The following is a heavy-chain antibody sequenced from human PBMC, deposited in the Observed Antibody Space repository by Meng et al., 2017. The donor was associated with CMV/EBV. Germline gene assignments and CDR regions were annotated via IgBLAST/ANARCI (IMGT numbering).Heavy chain of an antibody. Sequence: ISADSVSGNRAIWHLIRQSPSRGLEWLGRTYYRSRWYNDYAVSVKSRIIITPDTSKNHFSLQLNSVTPEDTAIYYCTRSDGRNHFDYWGLGSLVTVSS. CDR1: ADSVSGNRAI. D-gene: IGHD1-26*01. J-gene: IGHJ4*02. CDR2: TYYRSRWYN. CDR3: TRSDGRNHFDY. V-gene: IGHV6-1*01.